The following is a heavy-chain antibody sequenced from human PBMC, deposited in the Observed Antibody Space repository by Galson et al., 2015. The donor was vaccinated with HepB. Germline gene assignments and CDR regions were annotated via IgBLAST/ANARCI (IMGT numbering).Heavy chain of an antibody. Sequence: SLRLSCAASGFTFSTYSINWVRQAPGKGLEWVSYITGSSTTIHYADSVKGRITLSRDNAKNSVYLQMNSLRAEDTAVYYCARVGYGYYSSDYWGQGTLVTVSS. CDR2: ITGSSTTI. CDR3: ARVGYGYYSSDY. CDR1: GFTFSTYS. J-gene: IGHJ4*02. V-gene: IGHV3-48*04. D-gene: IGHD3-10*01.